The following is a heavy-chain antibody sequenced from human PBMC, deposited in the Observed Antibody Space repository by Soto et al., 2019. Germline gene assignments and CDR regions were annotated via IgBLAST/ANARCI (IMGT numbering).Heavy chain of an antibody. Sequence: SETLSLTCTVSGASISSYYWSWIRQPPGKGLEWIGYIYYSGSTNYNPSLKSRVTISVDTSKNQFSLKLSSVTAADTAVYYCARAGYNIDYWGRGTMVTVSS. CDR3: ARAGYNIDY. CDR2: IYYSGST. CDR1: GASISSYY. D-gene: IGHD5-12*01. J-gene: IGHJ4*03. V-gene: IGHV4-59*01.